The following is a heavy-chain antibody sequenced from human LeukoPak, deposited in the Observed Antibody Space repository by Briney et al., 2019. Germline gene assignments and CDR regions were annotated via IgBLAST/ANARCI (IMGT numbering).Heavy chain of an antibody. D-gene: IGHD6-19*01. CDR1: GFTFSSYS. CDR3: ARDTYSSGWSPYYYYGMDV. J-gene: IGHJ6*04. CDR2: IISSSSYI. V-gene: IGHV3-21*01. Sequence: GGSLRLSCAASGFTFSSYSMNWVRQAPGKGLEWVSSIISSSSYIYYADSVKGRFTISRDNAKNSLYLQMNSLRAEDTAVYYCARDTYSSGWSPYYYYGMDVWGKGTTVTVSS.